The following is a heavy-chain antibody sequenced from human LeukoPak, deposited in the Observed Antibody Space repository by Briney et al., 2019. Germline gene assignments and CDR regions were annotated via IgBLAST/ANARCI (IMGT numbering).Heavy chain of an antibody. CDR2: IRYDGSNK. J-gene: IGHJ3*02. CDR1: GFTFSSYG. Sequence: PGGSLRLSCAASGFTFSSYGMHWVRQAPGKGLEWVAFIRYDGSNKYYADSVKGRFTISRDNSKNTLYLQMNSLRAEDTAVYYRARNHRFGESDAFDIWGQGTMVTVSS. V-gene: IGHV3-30*02. CDR3: ARNHRFGESDAFDI. D-gene: IGHD3-10*01.